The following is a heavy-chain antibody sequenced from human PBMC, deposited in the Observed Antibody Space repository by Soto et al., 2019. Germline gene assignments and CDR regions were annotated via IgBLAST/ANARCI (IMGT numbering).Heavy chain of an antibody. Sequence: QVQLVHSGAEVKKHGASVKVSCKASGYTFTRHGISWVRQAPGQGLEWMGWISAYNGNTNYAQQLQGRITMTTDTFTSSAYMELRSVGSDDTAVYYCAGDAGPVLRVYATTYYYYYGMDVWGQVTTVTVSS. V-gene: IGHV1-18*01. CDR2: ISAYNGNT. D-gene: IGHD2-8*01. J-gene: IGHJ6*02. CDR1: GYTFTRHG. CDR3: AGDAGPVLRVYATTYYYYYGMDV.